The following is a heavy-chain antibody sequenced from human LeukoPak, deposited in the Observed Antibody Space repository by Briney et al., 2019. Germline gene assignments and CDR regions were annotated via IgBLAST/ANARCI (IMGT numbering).Heavy chain of an antibody. Sequence: PGGSLRLSCAASGFTFSSYGMHWVRQAPGKGLEWVAVISYDGSNKYYADSVKGRFTISRDNSKNTLYLQMNSLRADDTAVYYCAKDRVGNSYLFDSWGQGTLVTVSS. D-gene: IGHD1-26*01. CDR1: GFTFSSYG. CDR3: AKDRVGNSYLFDS. J-gene: IGHJ4*02. V-gene: IGHV3-30*18. CDR2: ISYDGSNK.